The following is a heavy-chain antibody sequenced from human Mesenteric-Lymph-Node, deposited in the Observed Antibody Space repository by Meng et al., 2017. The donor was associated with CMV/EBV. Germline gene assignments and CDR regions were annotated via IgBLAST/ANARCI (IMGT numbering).Heavy chain of an antibody. J-gene: IGHJ4*02. CDR3: ARRLGATHY. CDR2: IYYSGST. CDR1: GGSISSSSYY. Sequence: SVTLSLTCTVSGGSISSSSYYWGWIRQPPGKGLEWIGSIYYSGSTYYNPSLKSRVTISVDTSKNQFSLKLSSVTAADTAVYYCARRLGATHYWGQGTLVTVSS. D-gene: IGHD1-26*01. V-gene: IGHV4-39*01.